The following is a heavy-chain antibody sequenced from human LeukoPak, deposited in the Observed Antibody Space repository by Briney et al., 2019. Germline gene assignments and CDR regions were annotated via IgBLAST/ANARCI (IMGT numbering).Heavy chain of an antibody. CDR3: ARFGYVAAVDV. J-gene: IGHJ4*02. V-gene: IGHV3-7*01. Sequence: SXYWXXWVRQAPGTGLEWVANINPAGSETYYVDPVKGRFSISRDNAKNLVYLQMNSLRAEDTAVYHCARFGYVAAVDVWGQGTXV. D-gene: IGHD2-15*01. CDR1: SXYW. CDR2: INPAGSET.